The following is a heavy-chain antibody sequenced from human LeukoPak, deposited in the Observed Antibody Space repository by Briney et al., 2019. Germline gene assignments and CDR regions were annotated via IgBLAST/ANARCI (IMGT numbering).Heavy chain of an antibody. V-gene: IGHV3-21*01. CDR1: GFTFSSYS. CDR2: ISSSSSYI. CDR3: ARGPPRNPFDY. J-gene: IGHJ4*02. Sequence: GGSLRRSCAASGFTFSSYSMNWVRQAPGKGLEWVSSISSSSSYIYYADSVKGRFTISRDNAKNSLYLQMNSLRAEDTAVYYCARGPPRNPFDYWGQGTLVTVSS.